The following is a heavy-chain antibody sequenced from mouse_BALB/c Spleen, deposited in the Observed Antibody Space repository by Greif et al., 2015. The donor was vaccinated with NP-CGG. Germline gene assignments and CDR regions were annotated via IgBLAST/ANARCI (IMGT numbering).Heavy chain of an antibody. V-gene: IGHV3-2*02. D-gene: IGHD5-1*01. Sequence: EVQLQESGPGLVKPSQSLSLTCTVTGYSITTDYAWNWIRQFPGNILEWMGYISYSGSTNYNPSLKSRISLTRDTSKNQFFLQLNSVTTEDTATYYCARWGYLCTMDYWGQGTSVTVSS. CDR2: ISYSGST. CDR1: GYSITTDYA. J-gene: IGHJ4*01. CDR3: ARWGYLCTMDY.